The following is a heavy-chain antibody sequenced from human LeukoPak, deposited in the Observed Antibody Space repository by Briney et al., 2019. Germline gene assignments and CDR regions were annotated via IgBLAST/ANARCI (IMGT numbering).Heavy chain of an antibody. D-gene: IGHD5-18*01. CDR2: ISSSSSYI. J-gene: IGHJ5*02. Sequence: KPGGSLRLSCAASGFTFSSYSMNWVRQAPGKGLEWVSSISSSSSYIYYADSVKGRFTISRDNAKNSLYLQMNSLRAEDTALYYCARERIQLWGGFDPWGQGTLVTVSS. CDR3: ARERIQLWGGFDP. CDR1: GFTFSSYS. V-gene: IGHV3-21*04.